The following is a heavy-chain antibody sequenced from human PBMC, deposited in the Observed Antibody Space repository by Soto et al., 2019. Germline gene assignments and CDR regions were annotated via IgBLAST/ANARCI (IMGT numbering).Heavy chain of an antibody. J-gene: IGHJ5*02. CDR1: GGSISSYY. CDR2: IYYSGST. CDR3: ARHPSIRCSGGSCYSWWFDP. D-gene: IGHD2-15*01. Sequence: QVQLQESGPGLVKPSETLSLTCTVSGGSISSYYWSWIRQPPGKGLEWIGYIYYSGSTNYNPSLKSRVTISVDTSKNPFSLKLSSVTAADTAVYYCARHPSIRCSGGSCYSWWFDPWGQGTLVTVSS. V-gene: IGHV4-59*08.